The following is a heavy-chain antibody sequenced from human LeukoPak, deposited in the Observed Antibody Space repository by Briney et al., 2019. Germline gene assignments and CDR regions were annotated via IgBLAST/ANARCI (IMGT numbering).Heavy chain of an antibody. V-gene: IGHV4-34*01. CDR3: ARRSSGYRNDAFDI. CDR2: INHSGST. CDR1: GGSFSGYY. Sequence: PSETLSLTCAVYGGSFSGYYWSWIRQPPGKGLEWIGEINHSGSTNYNPSLKSRVTISVDTSKNQFSLKLSSVTAADTAVYYCARRSSGYRNDAFDIWGQGTMVTVSS. J-gene: IGHJ3*02. D-gene: IGHD3-22*01.